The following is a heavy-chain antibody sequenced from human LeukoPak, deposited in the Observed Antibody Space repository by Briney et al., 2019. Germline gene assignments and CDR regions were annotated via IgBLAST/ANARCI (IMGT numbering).Heavy chain of an antibody. D-gene: IGHD1-26*01. Sequence: SETLSLTCDVNGGSLSGYYWSWIRQPPGKGLERIGYIYYSGSTNYNPSLKSRVTISVDTSKNQFSLKLSSVTAADTAVYYCARLRIERYSESYYFDYGGQGPLVPVSS. CDR1: GGSLSGYY. J-gene: IGHJ4*02. CDR2: IYYSGST. V-gene: IGHV4-59*08. CDR3: ARLRIERYSESYYFDY.